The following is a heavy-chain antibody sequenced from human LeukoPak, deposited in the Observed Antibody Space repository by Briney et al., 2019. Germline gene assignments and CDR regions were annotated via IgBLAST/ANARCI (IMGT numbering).Heavy chain of an antibody. V-gene: IGHV3-23*01. J-gene: IGHJ4*02. CDR3: AKPVIYGSEQTEY. D-gene: IGHD3-10*01. CDR2: ISGSGGST. CDR1: GFTFSSYT. Sequence: SGGSLRLSCAASGFTFSSYTMSWVRQAPGKGLEWVSGISGSGGSTYYADFVKGRFTISRDNSKNTLFLQVNSLRAEDTAVYYCAKPVIYGSEQTEYWGQGTLVTVSS.